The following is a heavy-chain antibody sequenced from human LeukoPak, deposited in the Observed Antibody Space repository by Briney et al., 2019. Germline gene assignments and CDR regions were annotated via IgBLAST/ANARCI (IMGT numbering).Heavy chain of an antibody. J-gene: IGHJ4*02. CDR2: IYTSGST. CDR3: ARDRRYCSSTSCLYFDY. CDR1: GGSISSYY. D-gene: IGHD2-2*01. V-gene: IGHV4-4*07. Sequence: SETLSLTCTVSGGSISSYYWSWIRQPAGRGLEWIGRIYTSGSTNYNPSLKSRVTMSVDTSKNQFSLKLSSVTAADTAVYYCARDRRYCSSTSCLYFDYWGQGTLVTVSS.